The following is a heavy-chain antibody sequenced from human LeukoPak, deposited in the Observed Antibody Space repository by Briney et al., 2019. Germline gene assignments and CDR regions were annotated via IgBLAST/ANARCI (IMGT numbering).Heavy chain of an antibody. CDR3: ASGYYYDSSGYYPPWY. CDR2: IYYSGST. D-gene: IGHD3-22*01. CDR1: GGSISSSSYY. Sequence: KYSETLSLTCTVSGGSISSSSYYRGWIRQPPGKGLEWIGSIYYSGSTYYNPSLKSRVTISVDTSKNQFSLKLSSVTAADKAVYYCASGYYYDSSGYYPPWYWGQGTLVTVSS. V-gene: IGHV4-39*01. J-gene: IGHJ4*02.